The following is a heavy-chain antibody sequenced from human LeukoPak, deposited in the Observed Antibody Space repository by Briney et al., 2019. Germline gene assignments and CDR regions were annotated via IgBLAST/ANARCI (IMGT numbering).Heavy chain of an antibody. D-gene: IGHD6-13*01. CDR2: ISASSSYI. Sequence: GGSLRLSCVASGFTFSSYSMNWVRQAPGKGLEWVSSISASSSYIFYADSMEGRFTISRDNAKNSLYLQMNSLRDEDTAVYYCTKDRSRQQMWGSVKKWFDPWGQGTLVTVSS. CDR3: TKDRSRQQMWGSVKKWFDP. CDR1: GFTFSSYS. V-gene: IGHV3-21*01. J-gene: IGHJ5*02.